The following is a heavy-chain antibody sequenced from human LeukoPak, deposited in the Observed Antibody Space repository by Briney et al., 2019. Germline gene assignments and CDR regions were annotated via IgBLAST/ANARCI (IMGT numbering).Heavy chain of an antibody. Sequence: PGGSLRLYCAASGFTFRTYWMHWVRQAPGKGMVWVSCINGDGTSTTYADSVKGRFTMSRDNAKNTLYLQMNSLRAEDTAVYYCVRDTQSHFDYWGQGTLVTVSS. V-gene: IGHV3-74*01. J-gene: IGHJ4*02. CDR1: GFTFRTYW. CDR3: VRDTQSHFDY. CDR2: INGDGTST.